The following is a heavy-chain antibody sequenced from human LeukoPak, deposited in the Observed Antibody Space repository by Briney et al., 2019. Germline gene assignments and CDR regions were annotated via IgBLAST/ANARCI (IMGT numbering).Heavy chain of an antibody. J-gene: IGHJ4*02. CDR2: ISHSGST. D-gene: IGHD3-22*01. V-gene: IGHV4-34*01. CDR1: GVSFSDYF. Sequence: SETLSLTCAVYGVSFSDYFWSWIRQPPGKGLEWIGEISHSGSTTYNPSLRSRVTISGDTSKKQFSLKLSSVTAADTAVYYCVTYYYGSSAPKRNYWGQGILVTVSS. CDR3: VTYYYGSSAPKRNY.